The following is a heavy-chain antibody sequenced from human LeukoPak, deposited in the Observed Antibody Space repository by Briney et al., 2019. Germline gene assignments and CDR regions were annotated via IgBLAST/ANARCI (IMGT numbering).Heavy chain of an antibody. CDR1: GFTFSSYA. J-gene: IGHJ4*02. V-gene: IGHV3-23*01. D-gene: IGHD3-10*01. CDR2: VSGNGGIT. CDR3: AKDFGGAGSYYCPFDS. Sequence: GGSLRLSCAASGFTFSSYAMSWVRQAPGKGLEWVSTVSGNGGITYYADSMKGRFTISRDNSKNTLFLQMNSLRGEDTAVYYCAKDFGGAGSYYCPFDSWGQGTLVTVSS.